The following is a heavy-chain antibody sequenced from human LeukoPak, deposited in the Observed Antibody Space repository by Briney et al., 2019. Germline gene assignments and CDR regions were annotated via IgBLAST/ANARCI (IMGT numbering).Heavy chain of an antibody. V-gene: IGHV4-38-2*02. CDR2: IYHSGST. D-gene: IGHD2-15*01. Sequence: SETLSLTCTVSGYSISSGYYWGWIRQPPGKGLEWIGSIYHSGSTYYNPSLKSRVTISVDTSKNQFSLKLSSVTAADTAVYYCARGRYCSGGSCYWNGNWFDPRGQGTLVTVSS. CDR3: ARGRYCSGGSCYWNGNWFDP. J-gene: IGHJ5*02. CDR1: GYSISSGYY.